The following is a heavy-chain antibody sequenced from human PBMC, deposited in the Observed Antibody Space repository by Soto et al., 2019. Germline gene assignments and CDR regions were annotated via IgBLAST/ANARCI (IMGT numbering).Heavy chain of an antibody. V-gene: IGHV4-59*01. D-gene: IGHD6-13*01. CDR3: ARARSGIGFDP. CDR2: IYYSGST. J-gene: IGHJ5*02. CDR1: GGSISSYY. Sequence: SETLSLTCTVSGGSISSYYWSWIRQPPGKGLEWIGYIYYSGSTNYNPSLKSRVTISVDTSKNQFSLKLSSVTAADTAVYYCARARSGIGFDPWGQGTLVTVSS.